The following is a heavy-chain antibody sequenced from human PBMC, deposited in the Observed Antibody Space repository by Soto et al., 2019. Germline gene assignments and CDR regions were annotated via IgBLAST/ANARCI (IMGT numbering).Heavy chain of an antibody. J-gene: IGHJ4*02. CDR1: GGTFSSYT. D-gene: IGHD4-17*01. V-gene: IGHV1-69*02. CDR2: IIPILGIA. Sequence: QVQLVQSGAEVKKPGSSVKVSCKASGGTFSSYTISWVRQAPGQGLEWMGRIIPILGIANYAQKFQGRVTITADKSTSTAYMELXSLRXEDTAVXYCXXESVTTGFDYWGQGTLVTVSS. CDR3: XXESVTTGFDY.